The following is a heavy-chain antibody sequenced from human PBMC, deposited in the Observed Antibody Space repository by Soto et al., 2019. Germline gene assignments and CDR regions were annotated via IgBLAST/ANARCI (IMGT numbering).Heavy chain of an antibody. Sequence: EVQLVESGGGLVKPGGSLRLSCAASGFTFTRYSMNWLRQAPGTGLEWVSSISSTTNYIYYGDSMKGRFTISSDNDKYLLYLEMNSLRAEDTAVYYCARETTELTSNFDYWGQATLVSFSS. CDR1: GFTFTRYS. J-gene: IGHJ4*02. D-gene: IGHD1-26*01. CDR3: ARETTELTSNFDY. CDR2: ISSTTNYI. V-gene: IGHV3-21*06.